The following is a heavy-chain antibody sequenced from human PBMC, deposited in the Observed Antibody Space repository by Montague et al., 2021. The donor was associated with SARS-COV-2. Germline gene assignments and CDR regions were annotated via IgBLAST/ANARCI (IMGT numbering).Heavy chain of an antibody. Sequence: SLRLSCAASGFTLTNYYMSWVRQAPGEGLEWVAHIRQDGEERNYVASVRGRFTISRDNARNSLYLQMNSLRGDDTAVYYCARGSPGIGMDVWGQGTTVTVSS. V-gene: IGHV3-7*01. CDR3: ARGSPGIGMDV. CDR2: IRQDGEER. D-gene: IGHD1-26*01. CDR1: GFTLTNYY. J-gene: IGHJ6*02.